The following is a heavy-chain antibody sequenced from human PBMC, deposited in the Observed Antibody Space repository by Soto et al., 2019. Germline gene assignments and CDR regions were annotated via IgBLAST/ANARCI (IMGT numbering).Heavy chain of an antibody. D-gene: IGHD3-10*01. V-gene: IGHV1-18*01. Sequence: ASVKVSCKASGYTFTSYGISWVRQAPGQGLEWMGWISAYNGNTNYAQKLQGRVTMTTDTSTSTAYMELRSLRSDDTAVYYCARERLIGSGSYYKLSNYYYMDVWAKGTTVTVSS. CDR2: ISAYNGNT. CDR1: GYTFTSYG. J-gene: IGHJ6*03. CDR3: ARERLIGSGSYYKLSNYYYMDV.